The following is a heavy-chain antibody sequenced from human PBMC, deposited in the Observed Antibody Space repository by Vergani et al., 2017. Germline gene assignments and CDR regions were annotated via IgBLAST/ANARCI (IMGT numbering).Heavy chain of an antibody. Sequence: QVQLEESGGGVVQPGRSLRLYCAGSGFTLSSHAMHWVRQAPGKGLEWVAFIWYDGSKEYYADSVKGRFTISRDNAKNSLYLQMNSLRAEDTAVYYCARVGYSYGSFDYWGQGTLVTVSS. D-gene: IGHD5-18*01. V-gene: IGHV3-33*01. CDR3: ARVGYSYGSFDY. CDR1: GFTLSSHA. J-gene: IGHJ4*02. CDR2: IWYDGSKE.